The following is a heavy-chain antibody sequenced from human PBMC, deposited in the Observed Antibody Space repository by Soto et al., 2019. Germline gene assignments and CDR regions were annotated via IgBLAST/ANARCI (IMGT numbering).Heavy chain of an antibody. Sequence: ESQKISCKGPGYRFAGYWITWVRQKPGKGLEWMGRIDPSDSQTYYSPSFRGHVTISVTKSITTVFLQWSSLRASDTAIYYCAKSIQFWMDPGNWGQETGVTLSA. CDR1: GYRFAGYW. CDR3: AKSIQFWMDPGN. D-gene: IGHD3-3*02. J-gene: IGHJ4*02. V-gene: IGHV5-10-1*01. CDR2: IDPSDSQT.